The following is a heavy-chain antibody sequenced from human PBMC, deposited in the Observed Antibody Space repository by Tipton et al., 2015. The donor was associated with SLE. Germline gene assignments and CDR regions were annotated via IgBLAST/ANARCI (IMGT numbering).Heavy chain of an antibody. D-gene: IGHD2/OR15-2a*01. V-gene: IGHV4-34*01. J-gene: IGHJ3*02. CDR3: AGRQSDFFASGGSFNI. Sequence: TLSLTCAVYGGSLTDHYWSWIRQSPGTGLECIGEINSRGSANYHPSLKSRATVSVDTSKSQFSLKLNSVTAADTAVYYCAGRQSDFFASGGSFNIWGHGTLVTVSS. CDR1: GGSLTDHY. CDR2: INSRGSA.